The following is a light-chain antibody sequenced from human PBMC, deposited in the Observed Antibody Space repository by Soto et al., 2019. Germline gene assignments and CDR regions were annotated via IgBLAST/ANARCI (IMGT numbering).Light chain of an antibody. CDR3: QQYNGYSGYT. J-gene: IGKJ2*01. CDR2: DAS. V-gene: IGKV1-5*01. Sequence: DIQITQSPSTLSASVGDRVTITCRSSQSISDWLAWYQQKSGKAPKLLIYDASRLESGVPSRFSGSRSGTDFTLTISSLQPDDFATYYCQQYNGYSGYTFGQGTKVDIK. CDR1: QSISDW.